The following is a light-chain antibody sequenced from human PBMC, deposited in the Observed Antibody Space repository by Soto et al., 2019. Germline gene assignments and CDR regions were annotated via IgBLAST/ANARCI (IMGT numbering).Light chain of an antibody. CDR1: QSVSSK. CDR3: QQYNNWPPIT. Sequence: EIVMTQSPATLSVSPGERSTLSCMAIQSVSSKLSWYQQKPGQSPSLLIYGSSNSATGVPAMFSGSGSGTEFTLTISSLLSEDFAVYYCQQYNNWPPITFGQGTRLEIK. J-gene: IGKJ5*01. CDR2: GSS. V-gene: IGKV3-15*01.